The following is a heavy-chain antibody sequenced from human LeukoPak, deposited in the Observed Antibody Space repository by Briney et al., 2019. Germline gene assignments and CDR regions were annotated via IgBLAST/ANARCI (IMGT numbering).Heavy chain of an antibody. CDR3: ARVSLRFLEWFSMDV. CDR1: GFTLSSYA. V-gene: IGHV3-30-3*01. Sequence: GGSLRLSCAASGFTLSSYAMHWVRQAPGKGLEWVAVISYDGSNKYYADSVKGRFTISRDNSKNTLYLQMNSLRAEDTAVYYCARVSLRFLEWFSMDVWGQGTTVTVSS. D-gene: IGHD3-3*01. CDR2: ISYDGSNK. J-gene: IGHJ6*02.